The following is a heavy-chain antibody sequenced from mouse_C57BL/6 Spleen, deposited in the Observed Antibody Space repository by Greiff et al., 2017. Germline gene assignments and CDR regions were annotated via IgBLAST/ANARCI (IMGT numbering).Heavy chain of an antibody. Sequence: EVKVEESGGGLVQPGGSLKLSCAASGFTFSDYYMYWVRQTPEKRLEWVAYISNGGGSTYYPDTVKGRFTISRDNAKNTLYLQMSRLKSEDTAMYYCARHGGYYDYDLAWFAYWGQGTLVTVSA. D-gene: IGHD2-4*01. CDR3: ARHGGYYDYDLAWFAY. CDR2: ISNGGGST. CDR1: GFTFSDYY. J-gene: IGHJ3*01. V-gene: IGHV5-12*01.